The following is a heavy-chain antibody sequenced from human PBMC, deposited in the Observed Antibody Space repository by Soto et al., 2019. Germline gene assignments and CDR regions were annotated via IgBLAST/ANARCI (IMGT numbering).Heavy chain of an antibody. V-gene: IGHV3-30-3*01. Sequence: QVQLVESGGGVVQPGRSLRLSCVASGFTFGNYAMHWVRQAPGKGLEWVALISYDGSNKHYVASVKGRFTISRDNFRNTLYMEMSSLRAEDTAVYYCARVGSDEGYYYYGMDVW. J-gene: IGHJ6*01. CDR3: ARVGSDEGYYYYGMDV. CDR2: ISYDGSNK. CDR1: GFTFGNYA. D-gene: IGHD2-15*01.